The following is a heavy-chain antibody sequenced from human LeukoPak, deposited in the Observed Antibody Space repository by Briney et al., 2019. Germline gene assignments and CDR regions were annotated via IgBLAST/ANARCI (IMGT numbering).Heavy chain of an antibody. V-gene: IGHV1-46*01. CDR3: EYSGSSGQYYFDY. J-gene: IGHJ4*02. CDR2: INPSGGST. D-gene: IGHD6-6*01. CDR1: GYTFTGYY. Sequence: GASVKVSCKASGYTFTGYYMHWVRQAPGQGLEWMGIINPSGGSTRYAQKFQGRVTMTRDMSTSTVYMELSSLRSEDTAVYYCEYSGSSGQYYFDYWGQGTLVTVSS.